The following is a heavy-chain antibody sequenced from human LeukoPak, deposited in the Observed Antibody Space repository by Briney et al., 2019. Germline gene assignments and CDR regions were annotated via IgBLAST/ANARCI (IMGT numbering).Heavy chain of an antibody. CDR2: ISSNGGST. CDR1: GFTFSNYA. J-gene: IGHJ4*02. Sequence: QPGGSLRLSCTASGFTFSNYAMHWVRQAPGKGLEYVAAISSNGGSTYYANSVKGRVTISRDNSKNTLHLQMGSLRAEDMAVYYCAGLYCSSTSCLFDYWGQGTLVTVSS. CDR3: AGLYCSSTSCLFDY. V-gene: IGHV3-64*01. D-gene: IGHD2-2*01.